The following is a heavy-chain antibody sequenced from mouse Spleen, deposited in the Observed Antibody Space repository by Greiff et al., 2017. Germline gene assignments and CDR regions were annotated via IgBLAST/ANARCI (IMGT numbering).Heavy chain of an antibody. D-gene: IGHD2-3*01. CDR1: GFTFSSYA. V-gene: IGHV5-9*04. J-gene: IGHJ4*01. CDR2: ISSGGGNT. Sequence: EVKLVESGGGLVKLGGSLKLSCAASGFTFSSYAMSWVRQTPEKRLEWVATISSGGGNTYYPDSVKGRFTISRDNAKNTLYLQMSSLKSEDTAMYYCARQIDDYYAMDYWGQGTSVTVSS. CDR3: ARQIDDYYAMDY.